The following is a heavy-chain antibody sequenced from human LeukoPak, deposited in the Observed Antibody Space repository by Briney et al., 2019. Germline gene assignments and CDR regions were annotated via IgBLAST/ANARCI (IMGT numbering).Heavy chain of an antibody. Sequence: PGRSLRLSCAASGFTFSSYGMHWVRQAPGKGLEWVAVISYDGSNKYYADSVKGRFTISRDNSKNTLYLQMNRLRAEDTAVYYCAKDAIHKYYYDSSGSPATGYWGQGTLVTVSS. CDR1: GFTFSSYG. CDR3: AKDAIHKYYYDSSGSPATGY. V-gene: IGHV3-30*18. CDR2: ISYDGSNK. D-gene: IGHD3-22*01. J-gene: IGHJ4*02.